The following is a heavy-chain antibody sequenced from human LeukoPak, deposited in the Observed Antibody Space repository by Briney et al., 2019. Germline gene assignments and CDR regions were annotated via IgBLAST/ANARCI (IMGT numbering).Heavy chain of an antibody. D-gene: IGHD3-22*01. Sequence: SETLSLTRTVPGGSISSYYWSWIRQPAGKGLEWIGYIYYSGSTNYNPSLKSRVTISVDTSNNQFSLKLSSVTAADTAVYYCARDTSGYRRGSFDYWGQGTLVTVSS. CDR1: GGSISSYY. CDR3: ARDTSGYRRGSFDY. J-gene: IGHJ4*02. CDR2: IYYSGST. V-gene: IGHV4-59*01.